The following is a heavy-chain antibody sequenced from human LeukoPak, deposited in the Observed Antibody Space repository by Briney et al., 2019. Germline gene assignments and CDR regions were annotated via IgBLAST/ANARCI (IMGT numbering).Heavy chain of an antibody. CDR1: GFTFSSYW. CDR2: IKQDGSEK. J-gene: IGHJ4*02. D-gene: IGHD6-19*01. CDR3: TGYSSGWYGGYFDY. V-gene: IGHV3-7*01. Sequence: GGPLRLSCAASGFTFSSYWMSWVRQAPGKGLEWVANIKQDGSEKYYVDSVKGRFTISRDNAKNSLYLQMNSLRAEDTAVYYCTGYSSGWYGGYFDYWGQGTLVTVSS.